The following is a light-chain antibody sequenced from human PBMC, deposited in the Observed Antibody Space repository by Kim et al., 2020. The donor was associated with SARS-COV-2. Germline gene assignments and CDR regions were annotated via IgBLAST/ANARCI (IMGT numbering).Light chain of an antibody. J-gene: IGLJ1*01. CDR1: SSNTGAVYG. V-gene: IGLV1-40*01. CDR3: QSYASSLTGFV. CDR2: GNP. Sequence: VPIACPGGSSNTGAVYGLHGYQHLPGTGPKRLFFGNPNRPPGVPDRFSGSKSGTSASLAITGLQAEDEADYYCQSYASSLTGFVFGTGTKVTFL.